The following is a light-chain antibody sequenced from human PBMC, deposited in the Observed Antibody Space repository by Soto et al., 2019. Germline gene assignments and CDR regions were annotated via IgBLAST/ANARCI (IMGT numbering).Light chain of an antibody. CDR3: QQRADWWT. CDR1: QSVSNNY. CDR2: GAS. Sequence: EIVLTQSPGTLSLSPGERATLSCRASQSVSNNYLAWYQQKPGQAPRLLIYGASNRATGIPDRFSGSGSGTDFTLTISSLEPEDFAVYYCQQRADWWTFGQGTKVDIK. J-gene: IGKJ1*01. V-gene: IGKV3D-20*02.